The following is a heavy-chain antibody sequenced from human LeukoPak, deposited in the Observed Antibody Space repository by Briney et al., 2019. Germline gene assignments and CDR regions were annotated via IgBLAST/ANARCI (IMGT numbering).Heavy chain of an antibody. CDR2: ISGSGGST. V-gene: IGHV3-23*01. D-gene: IGHD3-10*01. J-gene: IGHJ6*02. CDR1: GFTFSSYA. Sequence: GGSLRLSCAASGFTFSSYAMSWLRQAPGKGLEWVSAISGSGGSTYYADSVKGRFTISRDNSKNTLYLQMNSLRAEDTAVYYSAKEVRGVIIRYYYGMDVWGQGTTVTVSS. CDR3: AKEVRGVIIRYYYGMDV.